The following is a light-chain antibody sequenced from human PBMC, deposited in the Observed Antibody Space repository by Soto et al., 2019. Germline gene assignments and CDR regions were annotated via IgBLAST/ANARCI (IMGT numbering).Light chain of an antibody. CDR3: QQYGRPPKT. Sequence: EIVLTQSPGTLSSSPGERATLSCRASQSVSSSRYVAWYQQKPGQAPRLLIYDSSIRATGIPDRFSGSGSGTDFTLTISRLEPEDFAVYFCQQYGRPPKTFGLGTKVDI. CDR2: DSS. CDR1: QSVSSSRY. J-gene: IGKJ1*01. V-gene: IGKV3-20*01.